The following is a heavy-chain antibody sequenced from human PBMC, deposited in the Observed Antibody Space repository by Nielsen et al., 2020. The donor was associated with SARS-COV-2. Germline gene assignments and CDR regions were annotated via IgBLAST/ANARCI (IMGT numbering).Heavy chain of an antibody. CDR3: AKESQYSGYDLYYYSYYGMDV. V-gene: IGHV3-23*01. Sequence: GESLKISCAASGFTFSSYAMSWVRQAPGLGLEWASAISASGHSTYYADSVRGRFTISRDGSDDTVHLQMDSLRVGDTAIYYCAKESQYSGYDLYYYSYYGMDVWGQGTTVTVSS. D-gene: IGHD5-12*01. CDR1: GFTFSSYA. J-gene: IGHJ6*02. CDR2: ISASGHST.